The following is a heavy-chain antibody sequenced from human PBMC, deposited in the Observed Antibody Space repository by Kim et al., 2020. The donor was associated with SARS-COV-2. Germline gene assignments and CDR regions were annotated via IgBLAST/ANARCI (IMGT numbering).Heavy chain of an antibody. CDR3: ARRREFDY. CDR2: STI. J-gene: IGHJ4*02. Sequence: STIYYADSVKGRFTISMDNGKNALYLQMNGLRAEDTAVYYCARRREFDYWGQGTLVTVSS. V-gene: IGHV3-11*04.